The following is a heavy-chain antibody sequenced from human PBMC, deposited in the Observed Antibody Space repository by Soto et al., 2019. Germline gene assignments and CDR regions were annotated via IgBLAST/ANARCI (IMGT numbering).Heavy chain of an antibody. J-gene: IGHJ5*02. D-gene: IGHD3-10*01. CDR1: GFSFSAHY. Sequence: PGGSLRLSCAASGFSFSAHYMSWIRQAPGKGLEWISYISGSGSTIYYADSVKGRFTISRDNAKNSLYLQMNSLRAEDTAVYYCANYYGSGSYRNWFDPWGQGTLVTVSS. V-gene: IGHV3-11*01. CDR2: ISGSGSTI. CDR3: ANYYGSGSYRNWFDP.